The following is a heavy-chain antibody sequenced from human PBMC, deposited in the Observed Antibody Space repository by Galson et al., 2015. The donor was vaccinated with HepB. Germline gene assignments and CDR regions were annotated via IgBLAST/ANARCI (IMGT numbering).Heavy chain of an antibody. D-gene: IGHD1-26*01. CDR2: IKQDGSEK. Sequence: SLRLSCAASGFTFSSYWMSWVRQAPGEGLEWVANIKQDGSEKYYVDSVKGRFTISRDNAKNSLYLQMNSLRAEDTAVYYCAGCTGWELPAPDAFDIWGQGTMVTVSS. CDR3: AGCTGWELPAPDAFDI. CDR1: GFTFSSYW. V-gene: IGHV3-7*01. J-gene: IGHJ3*02.